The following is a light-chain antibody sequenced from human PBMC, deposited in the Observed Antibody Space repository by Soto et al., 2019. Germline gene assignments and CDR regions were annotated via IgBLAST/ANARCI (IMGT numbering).Light chain of an antibody. Sequence: QSALTQPPSASGSPGQSVTVSCTGSSSDFVLYDYVSWYQQHPGKVPKLLIYEVTQRPSGVPDRFSGSKSGNTASLTVSGLQAEDEADYYCSSYGGNSNYVFGTGTRSPS. J-gene: IGLJ1*01. V-gene: IGLV2-8*01. CDR1: SSDFVLYDY. CDR2: EVT. CDR3: SSYGGNSNYV.